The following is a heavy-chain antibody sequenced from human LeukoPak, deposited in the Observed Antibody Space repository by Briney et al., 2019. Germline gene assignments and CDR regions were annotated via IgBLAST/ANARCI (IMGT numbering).Heavy chain of an antibody. J-gene: IGHJ6*03. Sequence: SDTLSLTCTVSGGSISSSSIYWGWIGQPPGLELEGIGSTNYSGSTYYTPSLKSRVTISVDTSKNQFSLKLSSVTAADTAVYYCARTTEAHSWRTRYYDYYMDVWGKGTTVTVSS. CDR2: TNYSGST. CDR3: ARTTEAHSWRTRYYDYYMDV. D-gene: IGHD6-13*01. V-gene: IGHV4-39*07. CDR1: GGSISSSSIY.